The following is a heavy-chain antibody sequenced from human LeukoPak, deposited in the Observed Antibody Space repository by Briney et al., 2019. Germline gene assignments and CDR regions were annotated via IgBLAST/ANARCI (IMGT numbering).Heavy chain of an antibody. CDR2: IIPIFGTA. CDR3: ARELPDTAIPDY. V-gene: IGHV1-69*13. J-gene: IGHJ4*02. D-gene: IGHD5-18*01. Sequence: GASVKVSCKASGGTFSSYAISWVRQAPGQGLEWMGGIIPIFGTANYAQKFQGRVTITADESTSTAYMELSSLRSGDTAVYYCARELPDTAIPDYWGQGTLVTVSS. CDR1: GGTFSSYA.